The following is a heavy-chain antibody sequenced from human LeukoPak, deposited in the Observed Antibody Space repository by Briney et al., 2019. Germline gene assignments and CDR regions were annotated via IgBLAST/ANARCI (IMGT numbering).Heavy chain of an antibody. Sequence: PGGSLRLSCAASGFTFSSYSMNWVRQAPGKGLEWVSSISSSSSYIYYADSVKGRFTISRDNAKNSLYLQMNSLRAEDTAVYYCARDHDYGGPNEVDYYYYGMDVWGQGTTVTVSS. CDR2: ISSSSSYI. CDR1: GFTFSSYS. V-gene: IGHV3-21*01. D-gene: IGHD4-23*01. J-gene: IGHJ6*02. CDR3: ARDHDYGGPNEVDYYYYGMDV.